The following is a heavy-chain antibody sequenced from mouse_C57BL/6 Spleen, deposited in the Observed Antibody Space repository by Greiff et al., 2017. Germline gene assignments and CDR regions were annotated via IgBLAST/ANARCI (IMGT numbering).Heavy chain of an antibody. CDR3: ARGRVITTVVPYFDY. CDR2: IYPGSGST. D-gene: IGHD1-1*01. V-gene: IGHV1-55*01. Sequence: QVQLQQPGAELVKPGASVKMSCKASGYTFTSYWITWVKQRPGQGLEWIGDIYPGSGSTNYNEKFKSKATLTVDTSSSTAYMQLSSLTSEDSAVXYCARGRVITTVVPYFDYWGQGTTLTVSP. J-gene: IGHJ2*01. CDR1: GYTFTSYW.